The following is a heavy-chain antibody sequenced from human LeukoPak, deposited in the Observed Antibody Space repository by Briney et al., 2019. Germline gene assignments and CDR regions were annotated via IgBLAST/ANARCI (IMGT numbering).Heavy chain of an antibody. CDR2: VSTYNGDT. CDR3: ARDGGAPGPIYGDY. J-gene: IGHJ4*02. Sequence: ASVKVSCKASGYSFTKNAMNWVRQAPGQGLEWMGWVSTYNGDTKYAQNFQDRVTMTRDTSTTTVYMELRGLRSDDTAVYYCARDGGAPGPIYGDYWGQGTPVTVS. CDR1: GYSFTKNA. D-gene: IGHD4-23*01. V-gene: IGHV1-18*01.